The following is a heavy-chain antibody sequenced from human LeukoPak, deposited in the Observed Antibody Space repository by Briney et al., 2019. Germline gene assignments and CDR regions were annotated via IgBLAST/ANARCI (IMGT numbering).Heavy chain of an antibody. CDR2: IHYSGIT. CDR1: GGSISSSS. CDR3: ARLSSDGYFEY. V-gene: IGHV4-59*08. J-gene: IGHJ4*02. Sequence: PSETLCVTRTVSGGSISSSSWSWIRQPPGKGLEWIGHIHYSGITNYNPSLKSRVTISVDTSKNQFSLMLSSVTAADTAVYYCARLSSDGYFEYWGQGTLVTVSS. D-gene: IGHD6-19*01.